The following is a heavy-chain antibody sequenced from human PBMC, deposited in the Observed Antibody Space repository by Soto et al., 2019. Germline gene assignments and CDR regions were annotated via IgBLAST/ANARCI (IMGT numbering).Heavy chain of an antibody. D-gene: IGHD2-2*01. V-gene: IGHV1-3*01. CDR1: GYTFTGYA. Sequence: ASVKVSCKASGYTFTGYAIHWVRQAPGQRLEWMGWINGGNGDTKYSQNFQGRVTITRETSASTAYMELTSLGSEDTAVYHCARGYCSSTSCQYYFDYWGQGTLVTVSS. CDR3: ARGYCSSTSCQYYFDY. CDR2: INGGNGDT. J-gene: IGHJ4*02.